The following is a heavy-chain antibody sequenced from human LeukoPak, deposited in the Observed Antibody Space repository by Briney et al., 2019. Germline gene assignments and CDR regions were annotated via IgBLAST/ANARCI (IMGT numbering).Heavy chain of an antibody. Sequence: GESLKISCKGSGYSFTSYWIGWVRQMPGKGLEWMGIIYPGDSATRYSPSFQGQVTISTDNSISTAYLQWSSLKASDTAAYYCARRGYNYDFDYWGQGTLVTVSS. CDR3: ARRGYNYDFDY. D-gene: IGHD5-18*01. CDR1: GYSFTSYW. V-gene: IGHV5-51*01. J-gene: IGHJ4*02. CDR2: IYPGDSAT.